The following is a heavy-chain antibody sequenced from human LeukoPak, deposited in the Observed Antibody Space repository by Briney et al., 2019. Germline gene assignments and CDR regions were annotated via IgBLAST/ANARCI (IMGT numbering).Heavy chain of an antibody. J-gene: IGHJ6*02. V-gene: IGHV4-59*08. CDR3: ARSPRFLEWLLGPYYYGMDV. D-gene: IGHD3-3*01. Sequence: KASETLSLTCTVSGGSISSYYWSWIRQPPGKGLEWIGYIYYSGSTNYNPPLKSRVTISVDTSKNQFSLKLSSVTAADTAVYYCARSPRFLEWLLGPYYYGMDVWGQGTTVTVSS. CDR2: IYYSGST. CDR1: GGSISSYY.